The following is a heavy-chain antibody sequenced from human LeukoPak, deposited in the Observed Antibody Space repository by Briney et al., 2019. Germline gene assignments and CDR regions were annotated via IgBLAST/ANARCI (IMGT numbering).Heavy chain of an antibody. J-gene: IGHJ4*02. CDR1: GYTFTGYY. CDR2: INPNSGGT. Sequence: ASVKVSCKASGYTFTGYYMHWVRQAPGQGLEWMGWINPNSGGTNYARKFQGRVTMTRDTSISTAYMELSRLRSDDTAVYYCARVRGIAARPVWDYWGQGNLVTVSS. CDR3: ARVRGIAARPVWDY. V-gene: IGHV1-2*02. D-gene: IGHD6-6*01.